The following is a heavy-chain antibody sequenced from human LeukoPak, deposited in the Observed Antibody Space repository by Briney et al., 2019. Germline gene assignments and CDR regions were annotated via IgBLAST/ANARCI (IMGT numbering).Heavy chain of an antibody. V-gene: IGHV4-39*01. J-gene: IGHJ4*02. CDR3: ARAVMATIRN. CDR2: IYYSGST. D-gene: IGHD5-24*01. Sequence: PSETLSLTCTVSGGSISSSSYYWGWIRQPPGKGLEWIGSIYYSGSTYYNPSLKSRVTISVDTSKNQFSLKLSSVTAADTAVYYCARAVMATIRNWGQGTLVTVSS. CDR1: GGSISSSSYY.